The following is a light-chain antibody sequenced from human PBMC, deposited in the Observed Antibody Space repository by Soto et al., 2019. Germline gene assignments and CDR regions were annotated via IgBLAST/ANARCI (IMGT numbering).Light chain of an antibody. Sequence: QSVLTQAASVSGSPGQSITISCTGTSSDVGGYNYVSWYQQFPGKVPKLLIYNVSNRPSGVSNRFSVSKSCNTASLTIFGLQAEDEADYFCTSSTSGSLYVFGTGTKVTVL. CDR1: SSDVGGYNY. CDR3: TSSTSGSLYV. V-gene: IGLV2-14*01. J-gene: IGLJ1*01. CDR2: NVS.